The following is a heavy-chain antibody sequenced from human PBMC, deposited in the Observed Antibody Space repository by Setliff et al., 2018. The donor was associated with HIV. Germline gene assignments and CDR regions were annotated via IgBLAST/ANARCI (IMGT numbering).Heavy chain of an antibody. D-gene: IGHD5-18*01. CDR3: AKDRAAMGFDY. Sequence: GGSLRLSCAASGFTFNKYAMNWVRQAPGKGLEWVSAISGSAEDIYYADSVKGRFTISRDNSKNTLYLQMNSLRAEDTAVYYCAKDRAAMGFDYWGQGTLVTVSS. J-gene: IGHJ4*02. CDR2: ISGSAEDI. V-gene: IGHV3-23*01. CDR1: GFTFNKYA.